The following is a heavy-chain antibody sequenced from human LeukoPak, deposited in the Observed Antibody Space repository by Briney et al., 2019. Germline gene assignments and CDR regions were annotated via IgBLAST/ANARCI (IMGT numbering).Heavy chain of an antibody. CDR1: GGSISSSNW. D-gene: IGHD3-3*01. CDR2: ISHSGGT. V-gene: IGHV4-4*02. CDR3: ASFWQQEVYYMDV. J-gene: IGHJ6*03. Sequence: SETLSLTCAVSGGSISSSNWWSWVRQPPGKGLEWIGEISHSGGTNYNASLKSRVTISVDTSKKQFSLRLTSVTAADTAVYYCASFWQQEVYYMDVWGKGTTVTVSS.